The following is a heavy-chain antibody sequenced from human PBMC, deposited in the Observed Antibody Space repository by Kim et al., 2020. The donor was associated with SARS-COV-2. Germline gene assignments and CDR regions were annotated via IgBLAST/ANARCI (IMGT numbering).Heavy chain of an antibody. CDR2: ISWNSGTI. CDR3: AKDIRYYYGSGSSESYAMDV. CDR1: GFTFDDYA. Sequence: GGSLRLSCAASGFTFDDYAMHWVRQAPGKGLEWVSGISWNSGTIGYADSVKGRFTISRDNPKNSLYLQMNSLRAEDTALYYCAKDIRYYYGSGSSESYAMDVWGQGTTVTVSS. V-gene: IGHV3-9*01. J-gene: IGHJ6*02. D-gene: IGHD3-10*01.